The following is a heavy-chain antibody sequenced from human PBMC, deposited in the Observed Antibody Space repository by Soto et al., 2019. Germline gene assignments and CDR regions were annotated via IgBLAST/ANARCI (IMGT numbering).Heavy chain of an antibody. V-gene: IGHV3-21*01. Sequence: GGSLRLSCAASGFTFSTYSMNWVRQAPGKGLEWVSYISGGETYTHYADSVKGRFTISRDNAKNSLFLQLNSLRAEDTAVYYCARPPDFWSGPAFWGRGTLVTVSS. D-gene: IGHD3-3*01. CDR3: ARPPDFWSGPAF. CDR1: GFTFSTYS. J-gene: IGHJ4*02. CDR2: ISGGETYT.